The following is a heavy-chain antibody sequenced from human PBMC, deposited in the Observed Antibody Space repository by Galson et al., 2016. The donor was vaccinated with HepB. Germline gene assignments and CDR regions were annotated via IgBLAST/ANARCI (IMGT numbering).Heavy chain of an antibody. J-gene: IGHJ6*02. CDR2: IIPMLGVP. V-gene: IGHV1-69*04. CDR1: GGTFSSYA. Sequence: SCKVSGGTFSSYAITWVRQAPGQGFEWMGRIIPMLGVPNYAQEFQDRLKIAADQSTSTVVLELSSLRSEDTAVYYCARDDSGGWYGFHYGMDVWGQGTTVTVSS. CDR3: ARDDSGGWYGFHYGMDV. D-gene: IGHD6-19*01.